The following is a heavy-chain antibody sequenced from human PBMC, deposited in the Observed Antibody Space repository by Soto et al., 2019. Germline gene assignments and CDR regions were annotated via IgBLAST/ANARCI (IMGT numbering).Heavy chain of an antibody. Sequence: PGGSLRLSCAASGFTFSSYGMHWVRQAPGKGLEWVAVISYDGSNKYYADSVKGRFTISRDNSKNTLYLQMNSLRAEDTAVYYCAKGPARSSGWDSADYYYYGMDVWGQGTTVTVSS. CDR2: ISYDGSNK. V-gene: IGHV3-30*18. J-gene: IGHJ6*02. CDR1: GFTFSSYG. CDR3: AKGPARSSGWDSADYYYYGMDV. D-gene: IGHD6-19*01.